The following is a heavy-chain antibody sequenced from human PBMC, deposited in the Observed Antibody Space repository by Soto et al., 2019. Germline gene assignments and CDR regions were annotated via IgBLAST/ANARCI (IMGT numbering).Heavy chain of an antibody. V-gene: IGHV3-23*01. CDR1: GFTFSSYA. CDR2: ISGSGGST. J-gene: IGHJ6*02. Sequence: EVQLLESGGGLVQPGGSLRLSCAASGFTFSSYAMSWVRQAPGKGLEWVSAISGSGGSTYYADSVKGGFTISRDNSKNTLYLQMNSLRAEDTAVYYCAKDLTDSSGYYRHYYYYGMYVWGQGTTVTVSS. CDR3: AKDLTDSSGYYRHYYYYGMYV. D-gene: IGHD3-22*01.